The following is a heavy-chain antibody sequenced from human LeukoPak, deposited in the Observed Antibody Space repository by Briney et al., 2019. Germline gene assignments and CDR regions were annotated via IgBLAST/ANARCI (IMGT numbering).Heavy chain of an antibody. J-gene: IGHJ4*02. Sequence: ASVKVSCKASGYTFTNYDINWVRQATGQGLEWMGWMNPISGNTGYAQKFQGRVTITRSTSTRTAYMDLSSLRSEDTAVYYCARTLSGYCSGGSCYTLKLGFDYWGQGTLVTVSS. CDR2: MNPISGNT. V-gene: IGHV1-8*03. D-gene: IGHD2-15*01. CDR3: ARTLSGYCSGGSCYTLKLGFDY. CDR1: GYTFTNYD.